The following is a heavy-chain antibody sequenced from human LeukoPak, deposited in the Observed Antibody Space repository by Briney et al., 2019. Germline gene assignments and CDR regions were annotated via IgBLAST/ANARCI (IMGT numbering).Heavy chain of an antibody. V-gene: IGHV1-18*01. D-gene: IGHD2-8*01. CDR3: ARSGELVYSDY. CDR1: GYTFTSYG. Sequence: GASVKVSCKASGYTFTSYGISWVRQAPGQGLEWMGWISAYNGNTNYAQKLQGRVTMTTDTSTSTVYMELRSLRPDDTAVYYCARSGELVYSDYWGQGTLVTVSS. J-gene: IGHJ4*02. CDR2: ISAYNGNT.